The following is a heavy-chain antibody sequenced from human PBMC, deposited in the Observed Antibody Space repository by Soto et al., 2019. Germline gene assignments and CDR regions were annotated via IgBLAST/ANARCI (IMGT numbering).Heavy chain of an antibody. CDR2: INPSGPST. V-gene: IGHV1-46*01. J-gene: IGHJ4*02. CDR3: ARGADYSSAWYFDY. CDR1: GYAFTTYY. D-gene: IGHD6-19*01. Sequence: QVQWVQSGAELKKPGASVNVSCKASGYAFTTYYIHWVRQAPGQGLEWMGVINPSGPSTSYAQRFQGRVTMTRDTSTSTVNMELNSLSSEDTAVYYCARGADYSSAWYFDYWGQGALVTVSS.